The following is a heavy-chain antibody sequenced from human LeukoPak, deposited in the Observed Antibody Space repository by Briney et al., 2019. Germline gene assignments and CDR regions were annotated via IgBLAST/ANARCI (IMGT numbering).Heavy chain of an antibody. CDR3: ARRKSSSSSVWFDP. D-gene: IGHD6-6*01. CDR2: IYYNGRT. CDR1: GGSISSSNYY. Sequence: SETLSLTCTVSGGSISSSNYYWGWIRQPPGKGLEWIGSIYYNGRTYSNPSLKSRVNMSVDTSKNRFSLKLSSVTAADTAVYYCARRKSSSSSVWFDPWGQGTLVTVSS. V-gene: IGHV4-39*01. J-gene: IGHJ5*02.